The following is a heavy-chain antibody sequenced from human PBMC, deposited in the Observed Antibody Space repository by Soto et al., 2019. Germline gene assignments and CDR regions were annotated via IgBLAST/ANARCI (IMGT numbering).Heavy chain of an antibody. V-gene: IGHV3-30*03. D-gene: IGHD3-16*01. CDR2: ISNDGSSA. CDR1: GFTFKNYG. Sequence: GGSLRLSCAASGFTFKNYGIHWVRQAPGRGMEWVAAISNDGSSAYYADSVKGRFTISRDNPKNTVYLQMNSLKSEDTAVYSCADQERGSYFGYWGQGTLVTVSS. CDR3: ADQERGSYFGY. J-gene: IGHJ4*02.